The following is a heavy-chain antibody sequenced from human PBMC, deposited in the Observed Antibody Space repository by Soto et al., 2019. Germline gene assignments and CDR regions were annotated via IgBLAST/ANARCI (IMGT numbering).Heavy chain of an antibody. CDR1: SYA. V-gene: IGHV1-69*01. CDR2: IIPIFGTA. CDR3: ARGGYSGSYPNWYFDL. J-gene: IGHJ2*01. D-gene: IGHD1-26*01. Sequence: SYAISWVRQAPGQGLEWMGGIIPIFGTANYAQKFQGSVTITADEPPSTAYMELSSLRSEDTAVYYCARGGYSGSYPNWYFDLWGRGTLDTVSS.